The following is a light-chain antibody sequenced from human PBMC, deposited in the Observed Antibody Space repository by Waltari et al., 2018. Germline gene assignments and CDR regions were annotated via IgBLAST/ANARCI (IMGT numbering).Light chain of an antibody. J-gene: IGLJ3*02. CDR2: YKSESDN. Sequence: QAVLTQPSSLSASPGASASLTCTLRSGISVGTYRIYWYQQKPGSPPQYLLMYKSESDNDQGSGVTSRFSGSKDASSNAGILLISGLQSEDEADYYCMIWHTSAWVFGGGTKLTVL. CDR1: SGISVGTYR. V-gene: IGLV5-45*03. CDR3: MIWHTSAWV.